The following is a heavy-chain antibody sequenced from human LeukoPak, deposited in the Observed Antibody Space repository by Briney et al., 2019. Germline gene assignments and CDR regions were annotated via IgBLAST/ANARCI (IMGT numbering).Heavy chain of an antibody. CDR1: GFTFSSYS. Sequence: PGGSLRLSCAASGFTFSSYSMNWVRQAPGKGLEWVPSISSSSSYIYYADSVKGRFTISRDNAKNSLYLQMNSLRAEDTAVYYCARDGIAAAGTVVSPPYYFDYWGQGTLVTVSS. CDR2: ISSSSSYI. J-gene: IGHJ4*02. CDR3: ARDGIAAAGTVVSPPYYFDY. D-gene: IGHD6-13*01. V-gene: IGHV3-21*01.